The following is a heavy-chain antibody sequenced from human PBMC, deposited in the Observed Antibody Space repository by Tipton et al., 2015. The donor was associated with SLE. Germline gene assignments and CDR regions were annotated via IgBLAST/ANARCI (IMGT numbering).Heavy chain of an antibody. J-gene: IGHJ3*02. V-gene: IGHV3-11*04. CDR2: ISNSGSTI. D-gene: IGHD5-24*01. Sequence: SLRLSCAASGFTFSDYYMSWIRQAPGKGLEWVSYISNSGSTIYYADSVKGRFTISRDDVDNSLYLEMNSLRADDTAIYYCAGESLATHALDIWGQGTMVTVSS. CDR3: AGESLATHALDI. CDR1: GFTFSDYY.